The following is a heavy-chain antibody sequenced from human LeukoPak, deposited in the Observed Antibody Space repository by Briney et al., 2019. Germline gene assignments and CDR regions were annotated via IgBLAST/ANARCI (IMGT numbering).Heavy chain of an antibody. CDR1: GYTFTGYY. V-gene: IGHV1-2*02. Sequence: ASVKVSCKASGYTFTGYYMHWVRQAPGQGLEWMGWINPNSGGTNYAQTFQGRDTMTRDTSISTASMELSRLRSDDTAVYYCARYSSWFPNDYWGQGTLVTVSS. CDR3: ARYSSWFPNDY. D-gene: IGHD3-10*01. J-gene: IGHJ4*02. CDR2: INPNSGGT.